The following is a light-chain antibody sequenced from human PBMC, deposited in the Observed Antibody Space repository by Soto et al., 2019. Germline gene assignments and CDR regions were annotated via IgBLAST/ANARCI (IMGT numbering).Light chain of an antibody. V-gene: IGKV4-1*01. CDR2: WAT. Sequence: DIVMTQSPDSLAVSLGERATINCKSSQSVLYSSNNQNYLAWYQQKPGQSPKLLLHWATTRESGVPDRFSGSGSGTDFTLTISSLQAEDVAVYYCQQYYSALYTFGQGTKLEIK. CDR3: QQYYSALYT. CDR1: QSVLYSSNNQNY. J-gene: IGKJ2*01.